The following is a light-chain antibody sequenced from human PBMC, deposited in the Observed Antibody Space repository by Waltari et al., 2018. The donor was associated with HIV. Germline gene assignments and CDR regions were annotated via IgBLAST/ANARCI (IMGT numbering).Light chain of an antibody. CDR1: QSVSSN. V-gene: IGKV3-15*01. CDR3: QQYNSWPIT. J-gene: IGKJ5*01. Sequence: EKVMTHSPATLSVSPGERATLSCRASQSVSSNLAWYQQNPGQAPRLLIYDASTRATGIPGRFSGSGSGTEFTLTISSLQSEDFAVYYCQQYNSWPITFGQGTRLEIK. CDR2: DAS.